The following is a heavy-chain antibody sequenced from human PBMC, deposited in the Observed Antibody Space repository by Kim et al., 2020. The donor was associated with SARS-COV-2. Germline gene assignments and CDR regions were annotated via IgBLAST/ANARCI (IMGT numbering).Heavy chain of an antibody. V-gene: IGHV3-21*01. Sequence: GGSLRLSCAASGFSFSTYSMAWGRQAPGKGLEWVSSIDSSGYSIYYADSVKGRFTFSRDNAKNSVYLQMNSLRAEDTALYFCLRLINGHFNYWGQGVPVTVSS. CDR2: IDSSGYSI. CDR3: LRLINGHFNY. D-gene: IGHD2-8*01. J-gene: IGHJ4*02. CDR1: GFSFSTYS.